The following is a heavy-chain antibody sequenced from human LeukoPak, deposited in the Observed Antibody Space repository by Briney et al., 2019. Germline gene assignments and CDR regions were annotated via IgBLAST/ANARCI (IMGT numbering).Heavy chain of an antibody. D-gene: IGHD6-6*01. CDR1: GYTFTSYY. V-gene: IGHV1-46*01. J-gene: IGHJ4*02. CDR2: INPSGGST. Sequence: ASVKVSCKASGYTFTSYYMHWVRQAPGQGLEWMGIINPSGGSTSYAQKFQGRVTMTSDTSTSTVYMELSSLRSEDTAVYYCARDSTAARYFDYWGQGTLVTVSS. CDR3: ARDSTAARYFDY.